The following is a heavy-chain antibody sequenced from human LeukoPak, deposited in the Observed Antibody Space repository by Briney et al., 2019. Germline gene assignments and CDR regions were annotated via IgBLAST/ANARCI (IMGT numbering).Heavy chain of an antibody. V-gene: IGHV3-21*01. CDR2: ISSSSSYI. CDR3: AVIAAPSGGFDY. D-gene: IGHD6-6*01. Sequence: PGGSLRLSCAASGFTFSSYAMSWVRQAPGKGLEWVSSISSSSSYIYYADSVKGRFTISRDNAKNSLYLQMNSLRAEDTAVYYCAVIAAPSGGFDYWGQGTLVTVSS. J-gene: IGHJ4*02. CDR1: GFTFSSYA.